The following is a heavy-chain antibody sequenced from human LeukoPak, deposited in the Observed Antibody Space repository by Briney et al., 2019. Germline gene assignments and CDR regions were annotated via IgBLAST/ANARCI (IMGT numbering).Heavy chain of an antibody. CDR1: GFTFTSYG. CDR3: ARNYASGTYDFGY. V-gene: IGHV3-30*19. J-gene: IGHJ4*02. Sequence: SLRLSCEASGFTFTSYGIHWVRQAPGKGLEWVAVISYDGSNKYYADSVKGRFAISRDNSKNTVYLQMNSLRAEDTAVYYCARNYASGTYDFGYWGQGALVTVSS. CDR2: ISYDGSNK. D-gene: IGHD3-10*01.